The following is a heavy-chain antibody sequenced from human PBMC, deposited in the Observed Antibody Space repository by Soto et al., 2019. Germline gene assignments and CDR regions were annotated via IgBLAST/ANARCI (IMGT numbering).Heavy chain of an antibody. CDR1: GDSVSSSSAA. Sequence: SQTLSLTCAISGDSVSSSSAAWNWIRQSPSRGLEWLGRTYYRSKWYNDYAVSVKSRITINPDTSKNQFSLQLNSVTPEDTAVYYCARGREVDIPGPRGGYYYYYGMDVWGQGTTVTVSS. J-gene: IGHJ6*02. V-gene: IGHV6-1*01. CDR2: TYYRSKWYN. CDR3: ARGREVDIPGPRGGYYYYYGMDV. D-gene: IGHD5-12*01.